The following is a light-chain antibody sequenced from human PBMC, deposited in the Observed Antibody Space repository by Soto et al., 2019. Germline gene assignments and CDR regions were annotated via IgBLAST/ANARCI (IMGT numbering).Light chain of an antibody. V-gene: IGKV3D-15*01. CDR2: GAS. Sequence: EIVMTQSPDTLSVSPGDRAALSCRTSQSVSSDLAWYQQKPGQAPRLLIYGASTRATGIPARFSGSGSGTEFTLTISSLQSEDFAVYYCHHYSSWPPYTFGQGTKVDI. CDR3: HHYSSWPPYT. CDR1: QSVSSD. J-gene: IGKJ2*01.